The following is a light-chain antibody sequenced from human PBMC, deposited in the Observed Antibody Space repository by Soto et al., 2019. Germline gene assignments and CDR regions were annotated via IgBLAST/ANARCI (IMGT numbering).Light chain of an antibody. Sequence: EIVLTQSPDTLSLSPGDTATLSCRASQSVASYLAWYQQKPGQTPRLLIYDTSIRATGVPARFSGSRSGAEFTLTISSLQSEDFAVYYCQHYVTWPLTFGGGTKVESK. CDR2: DTS. CDR3: QHYVTWPLT. J-gene: IGKJ4*01. V-gene: IGKV3-15*01. CDR1: QSVASY.